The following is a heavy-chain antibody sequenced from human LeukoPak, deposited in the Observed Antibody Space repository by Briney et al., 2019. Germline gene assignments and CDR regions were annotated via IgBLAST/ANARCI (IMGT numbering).Heavy chain of an antibody. CDR2: IWYDGSNE. CDR1: GLMFSSHG. Sequence: PGRSLRLSCAASSGLMFSSHGMHLVRQAPGKGLEWVAVIWYDGSNEYYADSVKGRFTISRDNSKNTLYLQMSSLRAEDTAVYYCARARNNCDSSGYSALDYWGQGTLVTVSS. V-gene: IGHV3-33*01. J-gene: IGHJ4*02. D-gene: IGHD3-22*01. CDR3: ARARNNCDSSGYSALDY.